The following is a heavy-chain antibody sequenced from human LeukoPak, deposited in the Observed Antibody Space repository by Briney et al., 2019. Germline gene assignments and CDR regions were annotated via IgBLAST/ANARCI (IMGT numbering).Heavy chain of an antibody. D-gene: IGHD3-10*01. CDR3: ARDWNYYGSGSLDY. Sequence: GGSLRLSCAASGFTFSSYAMHWVRQAPGKGLEWVAVISYDGSNKYYADSVKGRFTISRDNSKNTLYLQMNSLRAEDTAVYYCARDWNYYGSGSLDYWGQGTLVTVSS. V-gene: IGHV3-30-3*01. CDR2: ISYDGSNK. CDR1: GFTFSSYA. J-gene: IGHJ4*02.